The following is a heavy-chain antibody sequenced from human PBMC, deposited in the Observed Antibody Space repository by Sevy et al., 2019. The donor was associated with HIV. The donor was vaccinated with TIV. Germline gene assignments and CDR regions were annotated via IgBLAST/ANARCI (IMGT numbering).Heavy chain of an antibody. CDR2: ISYDGSNK. J-gene: IGHJ4*02. CDR3: ARWGGTAMARDYFDY. CDR1: GFSFSNYA. Sequence: GGSLRLSCAASGFSFSNYAMHWVRQAPGKGLEWVALISYDGSNKYYADSVKGRFTISRNNSKNTLYLQMNSLRTEDTAVYYCARWGGTAMARDYFDYWGQGTLVTVSS. V-gene: IGHV3-30*04. D-gene: IGHD5-18*01.